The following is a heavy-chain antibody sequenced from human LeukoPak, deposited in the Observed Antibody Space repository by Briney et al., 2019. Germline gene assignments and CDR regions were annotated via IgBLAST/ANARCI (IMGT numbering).Heavy chain of an antibody. Sequence: PGGSLRLSCAASGFTVSINYMTWVRQAPEKGLEWVAVIYNGGGTYYADSVKGRFTISRDTSKNTVHLQMSSLRAEDTAIYYCARDSRVDGFDSWGQGILVTVSS. CDR3: ARDSRVDGFDS. J-gene: IGHJ4*02. CDR1: GFTVSINY. V-gene: IGHV3-53*01. CDR2: IYNGGGT.